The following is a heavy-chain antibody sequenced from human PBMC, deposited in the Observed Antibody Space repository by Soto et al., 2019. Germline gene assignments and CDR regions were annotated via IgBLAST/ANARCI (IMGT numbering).Heavy chain of an antibody. CDR2: ISFDGGNQ. CDR3: AKDGGGYPSP. CDR1: GFTFISYG. V-gene: IGHV3-30*18. D-gene: IGHD3-16*02. Sequence: QVQLVESGGGVVQPGRSLRLSCAASGFTFISYGLHWVRQAPGKGLEWVAVISFDGGNQYYADSVKGRFTISRDNSKNTVYLHMNSLRAEDTAVYYCAKDGGGYPSPWGHGTLVTVSS. J-gene: IGHJ5*02.